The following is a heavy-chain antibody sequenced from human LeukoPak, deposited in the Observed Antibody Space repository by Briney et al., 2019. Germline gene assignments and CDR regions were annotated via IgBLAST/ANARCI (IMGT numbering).Heavy chain of an antibody. CDR1: GGSISSYY. V-gene: IGHV4-59*01. CDR2: IYYSGST. CDR3: ARGYTSGWYDY. Sequence: SETLSLTCTVSGGSISSYYWSWIRQPPGKGLEWIGYIYYSGSTNYNPSLKSRVTISVDTSKNHFSLKLSSVTAADTAVYYCARGYTSGWYDYWGRGTLVTVSS. J-gene: IGHJ4*02. D-gene: IGHD6-19*01.